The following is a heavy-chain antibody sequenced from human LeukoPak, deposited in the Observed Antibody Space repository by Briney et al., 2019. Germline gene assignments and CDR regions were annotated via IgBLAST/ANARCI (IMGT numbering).Heavy chain of an antibody. Sequence: ASVKVSCKASGYTFTRYSISWVRRAPGQGLEWMGWLNTYNGNTNYAQKFQGRVTMTTDTSTRTAYMELRSLRYDDTAVYYCARRSVVVSAAGDDAFDIWGQGTMVTVSS. J-gene: IGHJ3*02. CDR2: LNTYNGNT. D-gene: IGHD2-15*01. V-gene: IGHV1-18*01. CDR1: GYTFTRYS. CDR3: ARRSVVVSAAGDDAFDI.